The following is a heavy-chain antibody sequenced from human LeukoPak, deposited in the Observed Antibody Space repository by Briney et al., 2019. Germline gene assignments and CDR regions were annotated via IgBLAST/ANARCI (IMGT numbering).Heavy chain of an antibody. CDR1: GYTFTSYY. Sequence: ASVKVSCKASGYTFTSYYMHWVRQAPGQGLEWMGRIIPILGITNYAQKFQGRVTITADKSTSTAYMELSSLRSEDTAVYYCARERMATMLNYYYGMDVWGQGTTVTVSS. CDR3: ARERMATMLNYYYGMDV. J-gene: IGHJ6*02. V-gene: IGHV1-69*04. CDR2: IIPILGIT. D-gene: IGHD5-24*01.